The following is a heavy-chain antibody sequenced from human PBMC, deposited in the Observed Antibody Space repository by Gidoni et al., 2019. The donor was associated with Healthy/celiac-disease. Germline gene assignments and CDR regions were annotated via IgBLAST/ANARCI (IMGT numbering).Heavy chain of an antibody. CDR2: IYYSGST. Sequence: QVHLQESGPGLVKPSQTLSPTCTVSGVSISSGGYYWSWIRPHPGKGLEWIGYIYYSGSTYYNPSLKSRVTISVDTSKNQFSLKLSSVTAADTAVYYCARFSLVARTFDYWGQGTLVTVSS. V-gene: IGHV4-31*03. CDR1: GVSISSGGYY. D-gene: IGHD5-12*01. CDR3: ARFSLVARTFDY. J-gene: IGHJ4*02.